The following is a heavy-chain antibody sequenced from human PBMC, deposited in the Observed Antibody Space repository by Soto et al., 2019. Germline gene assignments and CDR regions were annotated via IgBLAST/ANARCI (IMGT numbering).Heavy chain of an antibody. CDR1: GWSFGGYF. CDR2: INHSGGT. D-gene: IGHD3-3*01. Sequence: XETLSLTCAVDGWSFGGYFWSWIRQPPGKGLEWIGEINHSGGTNYNPSLKSRITISLDTSKNQFSLKLSSVTAADTAVYYCARGAVPRHYNFWSGYYFADWFDYWGQGTLVTVSS. J-gene: IGHJ5*01. V-gene: IGHV4-34*01. CDR3: ARGAVPRHYNFWSGYYFADWFDY.